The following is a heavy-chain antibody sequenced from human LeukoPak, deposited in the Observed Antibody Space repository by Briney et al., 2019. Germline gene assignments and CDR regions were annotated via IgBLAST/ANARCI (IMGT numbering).Heavy chain of an antibody. CDR1: GFTVSFNY. D-gene: IGHD6-13*01. CDR2: IYSGGTT. CDR3: ARGLPIVAANFDY. Sequence: GGSLRLSCAASGFTVSFNYMNWVRQAPGKGLEWVSVIYSGGTTAYADSVKGRFTISRDNSKNTLYLQMNSLRAEDTAMYYCARGLPIVAANFDYWGQGTLVTVSS. J-gene: IGHJ4*02. V-gene: IGHV3-53*01.